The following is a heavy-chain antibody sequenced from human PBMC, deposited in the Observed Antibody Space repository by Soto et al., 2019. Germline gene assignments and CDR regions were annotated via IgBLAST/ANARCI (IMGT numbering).Heavy chain of an antibody. CDR3: AKDQGIRFLEWLLSLDY. Sequence: GGSLRLSCAASGFTFSSYAMSWVRQAPGKGLEWVSAISGSGGSTYYADSVKGQFTISRDNSKNTLYLQMNSLRAEDTAVYYCAKDQGIRFLEWLLSLDYWGQGTLDTVSS. V-gene: IGHV3-23*01. CDR2: ISGSGGST. CDR1: GFTFSSYA. D-gene: IGHD3-3*01. J-gene: IGHJ4*02.